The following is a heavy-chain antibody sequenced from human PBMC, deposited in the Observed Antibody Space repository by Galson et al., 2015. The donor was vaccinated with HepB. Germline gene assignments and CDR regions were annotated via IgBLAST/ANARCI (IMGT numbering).Heavy chain of an antibody. CDR1: EFSISDAW. D-gene: IGHD3-10*01. V-gene: IGHV3-15*01. CDR2: IKRKSEGGTT. Sequence: SLRLSCAGSEFSISDAWMSWVRQAPGKGLEWIGRIKRKSEGGTTEYGAPLKCRVSISRAESQNTLYLLMNGLETEDTAIYHCATGGRYFGAWGQGTLVTVSS. J-gene: IGHJ4*02. CDR3: ATGGRYFGA.